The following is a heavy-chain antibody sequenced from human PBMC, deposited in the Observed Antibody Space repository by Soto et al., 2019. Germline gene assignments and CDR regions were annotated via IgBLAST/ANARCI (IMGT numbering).Heavy chain of an antibody. D-gene: IGHD3-10*01. V-gene: IGHV1-8*01. J-gene: IGHJ4*02. CDR3: ARGRASGSYYLLDY. CDR1: GNTFTSYD. Sequence: ASVKVSCKASGNTFTSYDINWVRQATGHGLEWMGWINPNSGNIGYAQKFQGRVTMTRDTAIRTAYMEVSRLRSDDTAVYYCARGRASGSYYLLDYWGKGTLVTVSS. CDR2: INPNSGNI.